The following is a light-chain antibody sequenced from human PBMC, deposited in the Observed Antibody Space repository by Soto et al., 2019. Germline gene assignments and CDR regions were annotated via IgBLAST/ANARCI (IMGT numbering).Light chain of an antibody. CDR1: SSDVGGYNY. Sequence: ALTQPRSVSGSPGQSVTISCTGTSSDVGGYNYVSWYQQHPGKAPKLMIYDVSKRPSGVPDRFSGSKSGNTASLTISGLQGEDEAEYYCCSYAGSYTFVVFGGGTKLTVL. J-gene: IGLJ2*01. CDR3: CSYAGSYTFVV. CDR2: DVS. V-gene: IGLV2-11*01.